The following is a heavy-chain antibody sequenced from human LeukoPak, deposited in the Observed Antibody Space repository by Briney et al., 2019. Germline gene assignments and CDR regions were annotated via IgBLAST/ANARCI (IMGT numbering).Heavy chain of an antibody. CDR2: TYYRSKWYN. V-gene: IGHV6-1*01. D-gene: IGHD3-22*01. CDR3: ARSYYDSSGYYYPDWFDP. Sequence: SQTLSLTCAISGDSVSSNSAAWNWIRQPPSRGLEWLGRTYYRSKWYNDCAVSVKSRLTINPDTSKNQFSLQLNSVTPEDTAVYYCARSYYDSSGYYYPDWFDPWGQGTLVTVSS. CDR1: GDSVSSNSAA. J-gene: IGHJ5*02.